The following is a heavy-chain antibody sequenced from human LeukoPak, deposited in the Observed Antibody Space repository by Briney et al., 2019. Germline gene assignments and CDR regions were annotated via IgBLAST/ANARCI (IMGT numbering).Heavy chain of an antibody. CDR1: GGTFSSYA. V-gene: IGHV1-69*13. CDR3: ARSALYSSGWYRGNYYSTMNV. D-gene: IGHD6-19*01. CDR2: IIPIFGTA. Sequence: SVKVSCKASGGTFSSYAISWVRQAPGQGLEWMGRIIPIFGTANYAQKFQGRVTITADESTSTAYMELSSLRSEDTAVYYCARSALYSSGWYRGNYYSTMNVWGKGPRSPSPQ. J-gene: IGHJ6*04.